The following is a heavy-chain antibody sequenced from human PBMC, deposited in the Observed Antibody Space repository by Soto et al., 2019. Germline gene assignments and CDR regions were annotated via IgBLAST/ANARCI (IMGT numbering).Heavy chain of an antibody. J-gene: IGHJ4*02. Sequence: GGSLRLSCAASGFTFRRYWMSWVRQAPGKGLEWVANIKHDGRDKYYVDSVKGRFTISRDNAKHSLYLQMNNLRAEATAVYYCVRDDELFFDSWGQGSLVTVS. CDR3: VRDDELFFDS. CDR1: GFTFRRYW. V-gene: IGHV3-7*01. D-gene: IGHD1-7*01. CDR2: IKHDGRDK.